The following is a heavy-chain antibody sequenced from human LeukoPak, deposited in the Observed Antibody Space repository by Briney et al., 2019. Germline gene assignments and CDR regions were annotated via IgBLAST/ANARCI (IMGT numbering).Heavy chain of an antibody. CDR2: INHSGST. J-gene: IGHJ5*02. V-gene: IGHV4-34*01. CDR1: GGSISSYY. CDR3: ARESMESGSYSRA. Sequence: SETLSLTCTVSGGSISSYYWSWIRQPPGKGLEWIGEINHSGSTNYNPSLKSRVTISVDTSKNQFSLKLSSVTAADTAVYYCARESMESGSYSRAWGQGTLVTVSS. D-gene: IGHD1-26*01.